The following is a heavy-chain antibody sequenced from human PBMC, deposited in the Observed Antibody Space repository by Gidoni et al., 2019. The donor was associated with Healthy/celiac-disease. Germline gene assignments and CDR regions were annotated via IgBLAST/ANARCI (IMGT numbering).Heavy chain of an antibody. CDR1: GGSFSGYY. CDR2: INHSGST. Sequence: QVQLQQWGAGLLKPSETLSLTCAVYGGSFSGYYWSWIRQPPGKGLEWIGEINHSGSTNYNPSLKSRVTISVDTSKNQFSLKLSSVTAADMAVYYCARLTRSGSYYNRYNWFDPWGQGTLVTVSS. J-gene: IGHJ5*02. V-gene: IGHV4-34*01. D-gene: IGHD3-10*01. CDR3: ARLTRSGSYYNRYNWFDP.